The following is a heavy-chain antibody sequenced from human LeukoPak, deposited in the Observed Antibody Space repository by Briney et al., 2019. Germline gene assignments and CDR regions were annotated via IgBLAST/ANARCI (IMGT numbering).Heavy chain of an antibody. V-gene: IGHV2-70*11. D-gene: IGHD1-26*01. Sequence: SGPALVKPTQTLTLTSTFSGISLSTSGLCVSWIRQPPGKALEWLARTDWDDEKYYSTSLKTRLTISKDTSKNQGVLTVTNMDPVDTATYYCARIPSGSYEEDAFDIWGQGTMVTVSS. CDR1: GISLSTSGLC. CDR2: TDWDDEK. J-gene: IGHJ3*02. CDR3: ARIPSGSYEEDAFDI.